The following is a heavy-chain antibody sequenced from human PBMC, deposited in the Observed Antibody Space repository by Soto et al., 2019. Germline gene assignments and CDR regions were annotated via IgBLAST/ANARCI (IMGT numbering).Heavy chain of an antibody. D-gene: IGHD4-17*01. Sequence: QVQLVQSGAEVKKPGASVKVSCKASGYAFSQFYIHWMRQAPGQGLEWMGWINPNRGRTKFAQNFQGWVTMTSDTSIKTVYMELSGLRSDATAVYYCARESGGTTATLDYYYFYMDVWGTGTTVTVSS. V-gene: IGHV1-2*04. J-gene: IGHJ6*03. CDR1: GYAFSQFY. CDR2: INPNRGRT. CDR3: ARESGGTTATLDYYYFYMDV.